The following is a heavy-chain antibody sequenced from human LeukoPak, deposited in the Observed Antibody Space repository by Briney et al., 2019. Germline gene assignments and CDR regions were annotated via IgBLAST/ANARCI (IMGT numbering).Heavy chain of an antibody. D-gene: IGHD3-3*01. CDR1: GFTFSDYY. J-gene: IGHJ5*02. CDR3: ARDFWSGFYTPYNWFDP. CDR2: ISSSGSSI. V-gene: IGHV3-11*01. Sequence: PGGSLRLSCAASGFTFSDYYVSWIRQAPGKGLEWVSYISSSGSSIYYADSVKGRFTISRDNGKNSLYLQMNSLRAEDTAVYYCARDFWSGFYTPYNWFDPLGQGTLVTVSS.